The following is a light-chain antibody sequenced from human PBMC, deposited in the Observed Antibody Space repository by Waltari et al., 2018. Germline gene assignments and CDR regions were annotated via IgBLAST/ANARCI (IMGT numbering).Light chain of an antibody. CDR3: QQHNDWPWT. CDR1: QKIASN. V-gene: IGKV3-15*01. Sequence: EIIMTQSPATLSVSPGERATLSCRASQKIASNLAWYQQKNGQAHRLLIYNAYSRATGVPATFSGSGSGTEFTLTISSLQSEDFGVYYCQQHNDWPWTFGQGTKVEIK. CDR2: NAY. J-gene: IGKJ1*01.